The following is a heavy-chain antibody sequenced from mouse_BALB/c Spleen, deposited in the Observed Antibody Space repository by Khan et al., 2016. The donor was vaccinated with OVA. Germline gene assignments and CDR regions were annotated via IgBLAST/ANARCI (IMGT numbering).Heavy chain of an antibody. J-gene: IGHJ3*01. Sequence: VQLQESGTALFIPGPPVKLSCKASGYPFTSYWTNWTKQRPDTCLESLGRIDPYDRPPHYNTQFKHKATLTVDKSSNTAYMQLSSLTSEDSAVYYCAMNPFAYWGQGTLVAVSA. CDR2: IDPYDRPP. CDR1: GYPFTSYW. V-gene: IGHV1-74*01. CDR3: AMNPFAY.